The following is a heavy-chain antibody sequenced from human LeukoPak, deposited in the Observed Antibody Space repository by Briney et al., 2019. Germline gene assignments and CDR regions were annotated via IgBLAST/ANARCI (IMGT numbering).Heavy chain of an antibody. CDR1: GSSVTSVSYY. CDR3: ARRWGNIVGVTYEY. D-gene: IGHD3-16*01. V-gene: IGHV4-39*01. CDR2: IYYTGST. Sequence: SEALSLTCTISGSSVTSVSYYWGWIRQPPGKGLEWIGVIYYTGSTYYSPSLRSRVTMSVHTSENQFSLRLNSVTAVDTAVYYCARRWGNIVGVTYEYWGQGTLVTVSS. J-gene: IGHJ4*02.